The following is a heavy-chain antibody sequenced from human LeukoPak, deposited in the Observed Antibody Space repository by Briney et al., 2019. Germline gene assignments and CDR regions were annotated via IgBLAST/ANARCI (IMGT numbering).Heavy chain of an antibody. Sequence: ASVKVSCTVSGYTLTELSMHWVQQAPGKGLEWMGGFDPEDGETIYAQKFQGRVTMTEDTSTDTAYMELSSLRSEDTAVYYCATGEVFWSGYPRINWFDPWGQGTLVTVSS. J-gene: IGHJ5*02. D-gene: IGHD3-3*01. CDR1: GYTLTELS. CDR2: FDPEDGET. V-gene: IGHV1-24*01. CDR3: ATGEVFWSGYPRINWFDP.